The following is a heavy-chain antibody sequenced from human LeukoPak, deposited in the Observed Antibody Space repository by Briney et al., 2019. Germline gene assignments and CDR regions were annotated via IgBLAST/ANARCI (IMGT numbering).Heavy chain of an antibody. V-gene: IGHV4-59*01. J-gene: IGHJ4*02. D-gene: IGHD3-16*01. CDR1: DDSISDYY. Sequence: SETLSLTCTVSDDSISDYYRGWIRQPPGKGLEWIGYFHNSGTSTYNPSLKSRVTISAGTSKNQFSLKLNSLTTADTAVYYCTRGAGWLIDYWGQGILVTVSS. CDR2: FHNSGTS. CDR3: TRGAGWLIDY.